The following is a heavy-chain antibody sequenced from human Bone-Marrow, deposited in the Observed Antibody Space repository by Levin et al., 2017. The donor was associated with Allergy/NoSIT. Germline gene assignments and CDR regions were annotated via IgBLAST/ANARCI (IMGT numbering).Heavy chain of an antibody. V-gene: IGHV1-69*17. CDR1: GDAFNNFA. J-gene: IGHJ6*03. CDR2: IIPIFGLS. D-gene: IGHD2-8*02. CDR3: ASAKVLVFYYYYMDV. Sequence: KISCKASGDAFNNFAISWVRQAPGQGLEWMGGIIPIFGLSNYAEKFRDRVTISADRSTSTAYMEVSRLTSEDTAVYYCASAKVLVFYYYYMDVWGKGTTVTVSS.